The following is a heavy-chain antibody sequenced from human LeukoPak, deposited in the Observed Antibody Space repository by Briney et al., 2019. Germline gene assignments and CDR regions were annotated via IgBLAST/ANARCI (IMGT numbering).Heavy chain of an antibody. CDR1: GFTFSSYG. CDR3: ARVVYSGYDSTKYYFDY. V-gene: IGHV3-30*02. Sequence: GGSLRLSCAASGFTFSSYGMHWVRQAPGKGLEWVAFIRYDGTNKYYADSVKGRFTISRGNAKNSLYLQMNSLRAEDTALYYCARVVYSGYDSTKYYFDYWGQGTLVTVSS. J-gene: IGHJ4*02. D-gene: IGHD5-12*01. CDR2: IRYDGTNK.